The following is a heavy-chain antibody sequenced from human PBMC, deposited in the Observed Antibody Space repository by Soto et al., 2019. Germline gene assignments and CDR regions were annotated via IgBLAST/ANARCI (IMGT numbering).Heavy chain of an antibody. CDR2: ISYSGST. J-gene: IGHJ5*02. Sequence: LSLTCTVSGGSISGHYWSWIRQPPGKGLQYIGYISYSGSTNYNPPLKSRVTISVDTSNNQFSLRLSSVTAADTAVYYCARDVGLQHDTGYYDFWSGKNNWFDPWGQGTLVTVSS. CDR1: GGSISGHY. D-gene: IGHD3-3*01. V-gene: IGHV4-59*11. CDR3: ARDVGLQHDTGYYDFWSGKNNWFDP.